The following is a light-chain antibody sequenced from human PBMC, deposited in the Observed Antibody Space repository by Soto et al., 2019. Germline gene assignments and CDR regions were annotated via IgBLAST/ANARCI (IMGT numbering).Light chain of an antibody. J-gene: IGLJ1*01. CDR2: NNN. V-gene: IGLV1-44*01. CDR1: SSNIGSNT. Sequence: QSVLTQPPSASGTPGQRVTISCSGSSSNIGSNTVNWYQQLPGTAPKLLIYNNNQRPSGVPDRFSGSKSGTSASLAISVLQSEDEADYDCAAWDDSLTGIVFGTGTKLTVL. CDR3: AAWDDSLTGIV.